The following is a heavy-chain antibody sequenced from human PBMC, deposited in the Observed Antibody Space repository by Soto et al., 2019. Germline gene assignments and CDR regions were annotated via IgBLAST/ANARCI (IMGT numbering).Heavy chain of an antibody. J-gene: IGHJ3*02. Sequence: GASVKVSCKASGYTFTSYDINWVRQATGQGLEWMGWMNPNSGNTGYAQKFQGRVTMTRNTSISTAYMELSSLRSEDTAVYYCARVPNIAVAADPVFDIWGQGTMVTVSS. V-gene: IGHV1-8*01. D-gene: IGHD6-19*01. CDR3: ARVPNIAVAADPVFDI. CDR1: GYTFTSYD. CDR2: MNPNSGNT.